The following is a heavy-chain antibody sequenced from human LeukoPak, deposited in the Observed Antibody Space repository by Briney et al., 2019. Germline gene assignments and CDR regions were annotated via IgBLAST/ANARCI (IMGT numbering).Heavy chain of an antibody. J-gene: IGHJ6*03. Sequence: SETLSLTCTVSGGSISSSSYYWGWIRQPPGKGLEWIGSIYYSGSTYYNPSLKSRVTISVDTSKNQFSLKLSSVTAADTAVYYCATRKPPYYDILGYCYYYMDVWGKGTTVTVSS. CDR2: IYYSGST. D-gene: IGHD3-9*01. CDR1: GGSISSSSYY. CDR3: ATRKPPYYDILGYCYYYMDV. V-gene: IGHV4-39*01.